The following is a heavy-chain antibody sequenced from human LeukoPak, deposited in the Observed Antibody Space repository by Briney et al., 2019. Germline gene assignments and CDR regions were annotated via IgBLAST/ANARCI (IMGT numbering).Heavy chain of an antibody. V-gene: IGHV4-34*01. CDR1: GVSFSGYY. D-gene: IGHD2-2*01. J-gene: IGHJ4*02. CDR2: INQSGST. Sequence: SETLSLTCAVYGVSFSGYYWSWIRQPPGKGLEWIGEINQSGSTNYNPSLKSRVTISVDTSKNQFSLKLSSVTAADTAVYYCARASEGCSSTSCYRFDYWGQGTLVTVSS. CDR3: ARASEGCSSTSCYRFDY.